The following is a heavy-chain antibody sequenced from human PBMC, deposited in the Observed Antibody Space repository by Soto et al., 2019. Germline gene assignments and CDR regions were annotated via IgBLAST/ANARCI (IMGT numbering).Heavy chain of an antibody. CDR2: ITDSGVDA. Sequence: GGSLRLSCAASGFTVSSYAMSWVRQAPGKGLEWVSTITDSGVDAKYADSVRGRFAISRDNSKKTLYLQISSLTAEDSAISSCARGATDSYPGSRIFDVWGRGTLVTVSS. D-gene: IGHD3-10*01. J-gene: IGHJ4*02. CDR3: ARGATDSYPGSRIFDV. CDR1: GFTVSSYA. V-gene: IGHV3-23*01.